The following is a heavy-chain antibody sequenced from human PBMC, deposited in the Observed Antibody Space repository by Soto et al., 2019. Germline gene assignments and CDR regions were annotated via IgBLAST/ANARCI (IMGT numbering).Heavy chain of an antibody. J-gene: IGHJ1*01. CDR1: GGSISSGVYS. CDR2: IYHSGST. CDR3: ASETLTTVVTPAYFQQ. D-gene: IGHD4-17*01. Sequence: PSETLSLTCAVSGGSISSGVYSWSWIRQPPGKGLEWIGYIYHSGSTYYNPSLKSRVTISVDRSKNQFSLKLSSVTAADTAVYYCASETLTTVVTPAYFQQWGQGTMVPVSS. V-gene: IGHV4-30-2*01.